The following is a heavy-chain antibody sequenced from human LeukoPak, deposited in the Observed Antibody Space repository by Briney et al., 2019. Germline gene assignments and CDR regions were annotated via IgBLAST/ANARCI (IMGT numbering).Heavy chain of an antibody. J-gene: IGHJ3*02. Sequence: SETLSLTCTVSGGSTSSYYWSWIQQPPGKGLEWIGYIYYSGSTNYNPSLKSRVTISVDTSKNQFSLKLSSVTAADTAVYYCARHRPGGYAFDIWGQGTMVTVSS. CDR1: GGSTSSYY. CDR2: IYYSGST. CDR3: ARHRPGGYAFDI. V-gene: IGHV4-59*08.